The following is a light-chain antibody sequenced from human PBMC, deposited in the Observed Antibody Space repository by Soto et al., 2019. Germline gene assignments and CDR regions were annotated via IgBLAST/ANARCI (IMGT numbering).Light chain of an antibody. Sequence: DIQMTQSPSSVSASVGDRVTITCRASQGISSWVAWYQQRPGKAPNLLIYAASSLQSGVPSRFSDSGSGTEFTLTSSSLQPEEFTTYYCQQADTFPLPFGGGTKVEIK. CDR3: QQADTFPLP. V-gene: IGKV1-12*01. J-gene: IGKJ4*01. CDR2: AAS. CDR1: QGISSW.